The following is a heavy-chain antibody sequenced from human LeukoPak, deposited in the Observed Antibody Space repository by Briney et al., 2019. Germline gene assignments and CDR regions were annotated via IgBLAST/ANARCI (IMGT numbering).Heavy chain of an antibody. CDR3: ARDKYCSGGSCYYYYMDV. V-gene: IGHV3-74*01. Sequence: GASLRLSCAASGFTFSSYWMHWVRQAPGKGLVWVSRINSDGSSTSYADSVKGRFTISRDNAKNTLYLQMNSLRAEDTAVYYCARDKYCSGGSCYYYYMDVWGKGTTVTVSS. CDR1: GFTFSSYW. J-gene: IGHJ6*03. D-gene: IGHD2-15*01. CDR2: INSDGSST.